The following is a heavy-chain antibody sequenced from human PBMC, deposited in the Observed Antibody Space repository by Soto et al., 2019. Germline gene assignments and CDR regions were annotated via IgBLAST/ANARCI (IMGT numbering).Heavy chain of an antibody. Sequence: SETLSLTCTVSGGSISSYYWSWIRQPPGKGLEWIGYIYYSGSTNYNPSLKSRVTISVDTSKNQFSLKLSSVTAADTAVYYCARDRSWFGELNYYYYMDVWGKGTTVTVSS. CDR1: GGSISSYY. CDR3: ARDRSWFGELNYYYYMDV. CDR2: IYYSGST. J-gene: IGHJ6*03. V-gene: IGHV4-59*01. D-gene: IGHD3-10*01.